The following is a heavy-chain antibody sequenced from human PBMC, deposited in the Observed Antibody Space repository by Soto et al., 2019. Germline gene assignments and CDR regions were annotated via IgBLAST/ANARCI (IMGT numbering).Heavy chain of an antibody. J-gene: IGHJ4*02. D-gene: IGHD6-6*01. CDR2: INHRGST. CDR1: GASLSGYY. V-gene: IGHV4-34*01. CDR3: ARGGGIAARPFDY. Sequence: SETLSPTCAVYGASLSGYYWSWIRRPPGKGLGWCGEINHRGSTNYNPSLKRRVTISVDTPKNQFSLKRSSVTAADTAVYYCARGGGIAARPFDYWGQGTLVTVSS.